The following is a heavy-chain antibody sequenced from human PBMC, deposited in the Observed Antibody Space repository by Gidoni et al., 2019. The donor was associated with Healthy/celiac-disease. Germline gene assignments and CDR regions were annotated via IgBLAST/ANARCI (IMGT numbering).Heavy chain of an antibody. CDR2: INHSGST. V-gene: IGHV4-34*01. D-gene: IGHD5-12*01. J-gene: IGHJ4*02. CDR3: ARSTRDGYNPD. Sequence: QVQLQQWGAGLLKPSETLSLTCAVYGGSFSGYYWSWIRQPPGKGLEWIGEINHSGSTNYNPSLKSRVTISVDTSKNQFSLKLSSVTAADTAVYYCARSTRDGYNPDWGQGTLVTVSS. CDR1: GGSFSGYY.